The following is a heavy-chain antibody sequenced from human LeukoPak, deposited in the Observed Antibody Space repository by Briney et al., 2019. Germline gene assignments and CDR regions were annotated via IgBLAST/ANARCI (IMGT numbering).Heavy chain of an antibody. Sequence: GGSLRLSCAASGFTFSSYGMHWVRQAPGKGLEWVAVISYDGSNKYYADSVKGRFTISRDNSKNTLYLQMNSLRAEDTAVYYCARENLLNRLGELARWGQGTLVTVSS. D-gene: IGHD3-16*01. CDR1: GFTFSSYG. CDR2: ISYDGSNK. J-gene: IGHJ4*02. V-gene: IGHV3-30*03. CDR3: ARENLLNRLGELAR.